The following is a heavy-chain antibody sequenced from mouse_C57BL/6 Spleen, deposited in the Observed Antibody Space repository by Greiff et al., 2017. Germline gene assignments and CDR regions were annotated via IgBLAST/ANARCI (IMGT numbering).Heavy chain of an antibody. CDR3: ARRTGGFDY. V-gene: IGHV1-26*01. J-gene: IGHJ2*01. CDR2: INPNNGGT. CDR1: GYTFTDYY. Sequence: EVQLQQSGPELVKPGASVKISCKASGYTFTDYYMNWVKQSHGKSLEWIGDINPNNGGTSYNQKFKGKATLTVDKSSSTAYMELRSLTSEDSAVYYCARRTGGFDYWGQGTTLTVSS. D-gene: IGHD4-1*01.